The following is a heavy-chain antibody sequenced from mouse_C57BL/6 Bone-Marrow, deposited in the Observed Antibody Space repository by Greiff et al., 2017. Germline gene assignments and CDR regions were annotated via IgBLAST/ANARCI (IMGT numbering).Heavy chain of an antibody. J-gene: IGHJ2*01. CDR2: IDPSDSYP. CDR3: ARDYDYEFDY. CDR1: GYTFTSYW. D-gene: IGHD2-4*01. V-gene: IGHV1-50*01. Sequence: QVQLQQSGAELVKPGASVKLSCKASGYTFTSYWMQWVKQRPGPGLEWIGEIDPSDSYPNYNQKFKGKATLTVDTSSSTAYMQLSSLASEDSAVYYCARDYDYEFDYWGQGTTLTVSS.